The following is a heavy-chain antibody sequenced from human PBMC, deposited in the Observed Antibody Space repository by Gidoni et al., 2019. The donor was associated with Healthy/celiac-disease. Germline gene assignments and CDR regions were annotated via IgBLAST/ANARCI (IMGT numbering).Heavy chain of an antibody. J-gene: IGHJ5*02. Sequence: QVQLQQWGAGLLKPSETLSLTCAVYGGSFSGYYWSWIRQPPGKGLEWIGEINHSGSTNYNPSLKSRVTISVDTSKNQFSLKLSSVTAADTAVYYCARGGCSGGSCYSQFWFDPWGQGTLVTVSS. CDR1: GGSFSGYY. CDR2: INHSGST. V-gene: IGHV4-34*01. D-gene: IGHD2-15*01. CDR3: ARGGCSGGSCYSQFWFDP.